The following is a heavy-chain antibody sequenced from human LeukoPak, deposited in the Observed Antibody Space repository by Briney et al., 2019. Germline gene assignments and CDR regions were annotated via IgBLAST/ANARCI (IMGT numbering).Heavy chain of an antibody. CDR1: GFTFSSYA. V-gene: IGHV3-53*01. CDR3: ARDTRGYSYGNIDY. J-gene: IGHJ4*02. CDR2: IYSGGST. D-gene: IGHD5-18*01. Sequence: AGGSLRLSCAASGFTFSSYAMSWVRQAPGKGLEWVSVIYSGGSTYYADSVKGRFTISRDNSKNTLYLQMNSLRAEDTAVYYCARDTRGYSYGNIDYWGQGTLVTVSS.